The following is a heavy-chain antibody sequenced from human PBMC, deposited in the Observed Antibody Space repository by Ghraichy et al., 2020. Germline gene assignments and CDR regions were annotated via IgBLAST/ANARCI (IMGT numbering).Heavy chain of an antibody. J-gene: IGHJ6*03. CDR3: ASGPFVHYYYYMAA. V-gene: IGHV4-39*01. Sequence: SETLSLTCNVSGGSISDNSHYWAWIRQPPGKGLEWIGSMYHSGSGYYNPSPRGRVTISVDTSKKQVSLRLNSVTAADTAVYYCASGPFVHYYYYMAAWGKGTTVTVSS. CDR1: GGSISDNSHY. CDR2: MYHSGSG. D-gene: IGHD3-16*01.